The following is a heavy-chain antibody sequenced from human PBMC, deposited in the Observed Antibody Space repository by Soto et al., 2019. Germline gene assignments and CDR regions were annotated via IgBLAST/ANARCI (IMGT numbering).Heavy chain of an antibody. CDR3: ARRWDYYDSSGYSWYFDL. Sequence: QVQLQESGPGLVKPSETLSLTCTVSGGSISSYYWSWIRQPPGKGLEWIGYIYYSGSTNYNPSLKSRVTISVDTSKNQFSLKLGSVTAADTAVYYCARRWDYYDSSGYSWYFDLWGRGTLVTVSS. V-gene: IGHV4-59*08. CDR1: GGSISSYY. J-gene: IGHJ2*01. D-gene: IGHD3-22*01. CDR2: IYYSGST.